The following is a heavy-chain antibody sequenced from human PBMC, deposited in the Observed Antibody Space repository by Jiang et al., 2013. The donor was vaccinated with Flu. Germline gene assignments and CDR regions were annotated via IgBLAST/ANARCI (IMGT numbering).Heavy chain of an antibody. V-gene: IGHV4-59*01. CDR2: IHYSGST. CDR3: ATAGYGSGSSFDY. D-gene: IGHD3-10*01. J-gene: IGHJ4*02. Sequence: PPGKGLEWIGYIHYSGSTNYNPSLKSRVTISVDTSKNQFSLKLRSVTAADTAVYFCATAGYGSGSSFDYWGQGSLVTVSS.